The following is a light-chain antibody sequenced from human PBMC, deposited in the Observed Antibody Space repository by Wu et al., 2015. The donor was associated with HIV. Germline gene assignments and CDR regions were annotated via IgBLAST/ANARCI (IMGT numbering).Light chain of an antibody. CDR3: LQCNHWPPWT. Sequence: GKRATSPAGPVRISIEFLAWFQHKTWPGSKLLIYDASHRATGVPARFSGSGSGTEFTLTISSVQPEDFAIYYCLQCNHWPPWTFGQGTQVEI. CDR2: DAS. J-gene: IGKJ1*01. CDR1: RISIEF. V-gene: IGKV3-11*01.